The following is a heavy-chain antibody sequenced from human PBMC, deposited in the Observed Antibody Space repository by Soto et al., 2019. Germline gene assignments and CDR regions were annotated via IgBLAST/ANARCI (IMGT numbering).Heavy chain of an antibody. J-gene: IGHJ6*02. V-gene: IGHV1-3*01. CDR3: ASSYSNDALLDNYYYGMDV. Sequence: QVQLVQSGAEVKKPGASVKVSCKASGYTFTSYAMHWVRQAPGQRLEWMGWINAGNGNTKYSQKFQGRVTITRDTTVRTAYMELRRLRSEAPAVYYCASSYSNDALLDNYYYGMDVWGQGAPVTVSS. CDR2: INAGNGNT. D-gene: IGHD4-4*01. CDR1: GYTFTSYA.